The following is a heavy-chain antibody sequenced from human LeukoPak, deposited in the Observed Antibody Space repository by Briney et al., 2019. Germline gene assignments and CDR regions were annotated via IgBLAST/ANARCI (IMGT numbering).Heavy chain of an antibody. CDR3: AKRYYCDSTSCYGFDY. V-gene: IGHV3-23*01. Sequence: PGGSLRLSCAASGFTFSTYAMSWVRQAPGKGLEWVSAICGNGDSTYYADSVKGRFTISRDNSKNTLSLQMNSLGAEDTALYYCAKRYYCDSTSCYGFDYWGQGTLVTVSS. CDR1: GFTFSTYA. D-gene: IGHD2-2*01. J-gene: IGHJ4*02. CDR2: ICGNGDST.